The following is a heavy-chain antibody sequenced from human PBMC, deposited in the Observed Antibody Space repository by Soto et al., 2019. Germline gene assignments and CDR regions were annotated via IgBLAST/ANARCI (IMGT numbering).Heavy chain of an antibody. CDR2: VYYTGST. J-gene: IGHJ5*02. CDR1: GASIRSTDYY. CDR3: ARTAREGAVAPHWFDR. D-gene: IGHD2-21*02. V-gene: IGHV4-30-4*01. Sequence: NPSETLSLTCTVSGASIRSTDYYWSWIRQAPGKGLEWIGYVYYTGSTYYNPSLISRLTISVDTSKNQFSLKLTSVTAAETAVYYCARTAREGAVAPHWFDRWGQGTQVTVYS.